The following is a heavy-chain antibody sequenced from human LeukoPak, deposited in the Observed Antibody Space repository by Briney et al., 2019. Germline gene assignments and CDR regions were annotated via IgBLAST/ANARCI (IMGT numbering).Heavy chain of an antibody. CDR3: AREGRMVHWAFDI. CDR2: ISSSRSTI. V-gene: IGHV3-48*01. Sequence: GGSLRLSCAASGFTFSSYSMNWVRQAPGKGLEWVSYISSSRSTINYADSVKGRFTISRDNVKNSLYLQMNSLRAEDTAVYYCAREGRMVHWAFDIWGQGTMVTVSS. CDR1: GFTFSSYS. J-gene: IGHJ3*02. D-gene: IGHD1-1*01.